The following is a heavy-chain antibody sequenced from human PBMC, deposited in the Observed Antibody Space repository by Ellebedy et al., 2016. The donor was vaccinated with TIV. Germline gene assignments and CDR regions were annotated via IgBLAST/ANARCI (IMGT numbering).Heavy chain of an antibody. CDR3: AKDPSPGFGEWLDY. Sequence: PGGSLRLSCVASGITFNNYAMNWVRQAPGKGLEWVAAISGPDGTTYYVDPVKGRFTISRDNSKNTLFLQMTSLSAEDTAVYYCAKDPSPGFGEWLDYWGQGTLVTVSS. J-gene: IGHJ4*02. D-gene: IGHD3-10*01. CDR1: GITFNNYA. CDR2: ISGPDGTT. V-gene: IGHV3-23*01.